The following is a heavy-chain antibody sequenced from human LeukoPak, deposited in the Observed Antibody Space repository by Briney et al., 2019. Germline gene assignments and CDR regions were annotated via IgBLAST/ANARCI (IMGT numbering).Heavy chain of an antibody. D-gene: IGHD6-13*01. CDR3: AREIGSAARGR. CDR1: GFDFSGFY. CDR2: IRSKPSSYTT. V-gene: IGHV3-73*01. J-gene: IGHJ4*02. Sequence: GGSLKLSCAASGFDFSGFYMHWVRQASGRGLEWVGLIRSKPSSYTTVYAASVKGRFTISRDDSKNTAYLQMNSLKAEDTAVYYCAREIGSAARGRWGQGTLVTVSS.